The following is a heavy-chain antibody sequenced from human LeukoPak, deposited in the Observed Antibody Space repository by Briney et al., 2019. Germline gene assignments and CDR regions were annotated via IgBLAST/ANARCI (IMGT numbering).Heavy chain of an antibody. CDR2: IKSDGST. D-gene: IGHD3-10*01. Sequence: GGSLRLSCAASGFTFSSYWMHWVRQTPGKGLMWVARIKSDGSTIYADSVQGRFTISRDNAKDMVYLQMNSLRADDTAIYYCTRAITYFYGSVTYDWFDSWGQGTRVTVSS. CDR1: GFTFSSYW. J-gene: IGHJ5*01. V-gene: IGHV3-74*01. CDR3: TRAITYFYGSVTYDWFDS.